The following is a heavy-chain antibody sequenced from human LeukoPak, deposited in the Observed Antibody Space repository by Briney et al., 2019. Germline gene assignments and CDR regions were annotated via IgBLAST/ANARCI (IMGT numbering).Heavy chain of an antibody. J-gene: IGHJ4*02. CDR3: ARGWGITVTASFDS. D-gene: IGHD2-21*02. V-gene: IGHV3-21*01. Sequence: PGGSLRLSCAASGFTFRSYSMNWVRQAPGKGLEWVASISYTGDVIYYGESVKGRFTISRDNVKDSLNLQMSTLRAEDTAMYYCARGWGITVTASFDSWGQGTMVIVSS. CDR1: GFTFRSYS. CDR2: ISYTGDVI.